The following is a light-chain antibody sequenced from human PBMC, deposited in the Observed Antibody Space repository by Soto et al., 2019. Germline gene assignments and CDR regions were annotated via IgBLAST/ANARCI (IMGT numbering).Light chain of an antibody. CDR1: QSISSY. Sequence: DIQLTQSPSSLSASVGDRVTLTWLASQSISSYLNWYQQKPGKAPKLLIYAASSLQSGVPSRFSGSGSGTDFTLTISSLQPEDFATYYCQQSYSTPRTFGQGTKVDIK. J-gene: IGKJ1*01. CDR3: QQSYSTPRT. V-gene: IGKV1-39*01. CDR2: AAS.